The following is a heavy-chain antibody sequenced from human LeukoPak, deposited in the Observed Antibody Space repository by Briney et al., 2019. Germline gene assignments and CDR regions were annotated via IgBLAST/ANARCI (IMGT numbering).Heavy chain of an antibody. D-gene: IGHD2-8*01. Sequence: AGGSLRLSCAASGFTFSGYAMSWVRQAPGKGLEWVSAISGSGGSTYYADSVKGRFTISRDNSKNTLYLQMNSLRAENTAVYYSAGVMVYADYYYYYMDVWAKGPRSPSP. CDR3: AGVMVYADYYYYYMDV. CDR1: GFTFSGYA. J-gene: IGHJ6*03. V-gene: IGHV3-23*01. CDR2: ISGSGGST.